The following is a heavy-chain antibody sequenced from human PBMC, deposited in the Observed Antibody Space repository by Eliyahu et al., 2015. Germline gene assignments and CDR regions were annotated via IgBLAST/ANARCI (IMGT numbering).Heavy chain of an antibody. CDR2: INPNSGGT. CDR3: ARRMLAYCGGDCYSYYFDY. Sequence: QVQLVQSGAXVKKPGASLKVSXXASGYPXPVSXXPWVRQAPGQGLEWMGWINPNSGGTNYAQKFQGRVTMTRDTSISTAYMELSRLRSDDTAVYYCARRMLAYCGGDCYSYYFDYWGQGTLVTVSS. J-gene: IGHJ4*02. D-gene: IGHD2-21*02. V-gene: IGHV1-2*02. CDR1: GYPXPVSX.